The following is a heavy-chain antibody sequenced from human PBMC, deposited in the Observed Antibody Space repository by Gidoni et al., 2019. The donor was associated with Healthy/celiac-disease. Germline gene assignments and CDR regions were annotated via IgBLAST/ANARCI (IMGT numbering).Heavy chain of an antibody. Sequence: EVQLVQSGAEVKKPGESLKISCTGSGYSFTSYGRGWVGQMPGKGLEWMGIIYPVDSDTRYSPSFQGQVTISADKSISTAYLQWSSLKASDTAMYYCARCSSIWSGYSNWFDPWGQGTLVTVSS. CDR2: IYPVDSDT. CDR1: GYSFTSYG. D-gene: IGHD3-3*01. J-gene: IGHJ5*02. V-gene: IGHV5-51*03. CDR3: ARCSSIWSGYSNWFDP.